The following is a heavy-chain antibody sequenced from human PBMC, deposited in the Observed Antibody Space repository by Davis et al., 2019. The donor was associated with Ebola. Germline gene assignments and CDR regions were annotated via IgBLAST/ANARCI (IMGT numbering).Heavy chain of an antibody. V-gene: IGHV1-2*02. CDR1: GYTFTGYY. Sequence: ASVKVSCKASGYTFTGYYMHWVRQAPGQGLEWMGWINPNSGGTNYAQKFQGRVTMTRDTSISTAYMELSRLRSDDTAVYYCARVPSFDTAMVLGYYYYYGMDVWGQGTTVTVSS. CDR3: ARVPSFDTAMVLGYYYYYGMDV. D-gene: IGHD5-18*01. J-gene: IGHJ6*02. CDR2: INPNSGGT.